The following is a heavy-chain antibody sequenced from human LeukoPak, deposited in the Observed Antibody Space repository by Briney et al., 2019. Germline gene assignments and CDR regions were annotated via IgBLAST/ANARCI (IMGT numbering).Heavy chain of an antibody. V-gene: IGHV1-18*01. D-gene: IGHD3-10*01. J-gene: IGHJ5*02. CDR3: ARDQGRYYGSGTRSNWFDP. CDR1: GYTFTSYG. CDR2: ISAYNGNT. Sequence: ASVKVSCKASGYTFTSYGISWVRQAPGQGLEWMGWISAYNGNTNYAQKLQGRVTMTTDTSTSTAYMELRSLRSEDTAVYYCARDQGRYYGSGTRSNWFDPWGQGTLVTVSS.